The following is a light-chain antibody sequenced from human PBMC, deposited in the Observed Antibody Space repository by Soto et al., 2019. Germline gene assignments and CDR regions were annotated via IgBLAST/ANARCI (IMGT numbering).Light chain of an antibody. CDR2: GAS. Sequence: EIVMTQSPATLSVSRGERVTLSCRASQSVSSNLAWYQQKPGQAPRLLIFGASTRATGIPARFSGSGSGTEFTLTISSLQSEDFAVYYCQHYNNWPPWTFGQGTKVEIK. V-gene: IGKV3-15*01. CDR1: QSVSSN. CDR3: QHYNNWPPWT. J-gene: IGKJ1*01.